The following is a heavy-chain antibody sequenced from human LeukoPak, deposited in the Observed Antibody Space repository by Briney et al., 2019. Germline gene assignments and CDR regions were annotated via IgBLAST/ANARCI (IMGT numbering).Heavy chain of an antibody. V-gene: IGHV3-9*01. J-gene: IGHJ4*02. CDR3: AKDSSSSWYRDFDY. CDR2: ISWNSGSI. CDR1: GFTFDDYA. D-gene: IGHD6-13*01. Sequence: PGGSLRLSCAASGFTFDDYAMHWVRQAPGKGLEWVSSISWNSGSIAYADSVKGRFTISRDNAKNSLYLQMNSLRAGDTALYYRAKDSSSSWYRDFDYWGQGTLVTVSS.